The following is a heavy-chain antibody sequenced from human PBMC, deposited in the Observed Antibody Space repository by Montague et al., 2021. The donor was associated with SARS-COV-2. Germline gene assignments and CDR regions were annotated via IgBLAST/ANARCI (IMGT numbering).Heavy chain of an antibody. CDR2: ISSSGSTI. J-gene: IGHJ6*02. CDR1: GFTFSSYE. D-gene: IGHD3-3*01. CDR3: ARGGTYYDFWSGYQNYYYGMDV. Sequence: SLRLSCAASGFTFSSYEMNWVRQAPGKGLEWVSYISSSGSTIYYADSVKGRFTISRDNAKDSLYLRMSSLRAEDTAVYYCARGGTYYDFWSGYQNYYYGMDVWGQGTTVTVSS. V-gene: IGHV3-48*03.